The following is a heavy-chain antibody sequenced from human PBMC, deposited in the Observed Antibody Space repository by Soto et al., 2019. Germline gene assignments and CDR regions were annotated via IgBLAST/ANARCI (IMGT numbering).Heavy chain of an antibody. CDR3: AHRVGLQGNWNGGYFDF. Sequence: QITLKESGPTRVRPTQTLTLTCTFSGFSLATGGVGVGWIRQPPGKALERLALIYWDDDKRYSPSLKSRLTIPKDTSKNQVVLTMTNMDPVDTATYYCAHRVGLQGNWNGGYFDFWGLGALVTVSS. CDR2: IYWDDDK. J-gene: IGHJ4*02. V-gene: IGHV2-5*02. CDR1: GFSLATGGVG. D-gene: IGHD1-1*01.